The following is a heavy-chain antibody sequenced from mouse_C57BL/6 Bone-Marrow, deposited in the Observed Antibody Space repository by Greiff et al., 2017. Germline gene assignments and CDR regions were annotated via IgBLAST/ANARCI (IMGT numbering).Heavy chain of an antibody. Sequence: EVQLQQSGPVLVKPGASVKISCKASGYSFTDYYMNWVKQRHGKSLEWIGVINPDYGTTSYNQKFKGKATLTGDQSSSTAFMQLNSLTSEDSAVXDCSSNYYGSSYYWYFDVWGTGTTVTVSA. V-gene: IGHV1-39*01. J-gene: IGHJ1*03. CDR2: INPDYGTT. D-gene: IGHD1-1*01. CDR3: SSNYYGSSYYWYFDV. CDR1: GYSFTDYY.